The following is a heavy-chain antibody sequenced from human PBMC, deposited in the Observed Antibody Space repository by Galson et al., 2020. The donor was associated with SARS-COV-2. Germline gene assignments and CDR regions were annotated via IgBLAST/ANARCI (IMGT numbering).Heavy chain of an antibody. Sequence: SETLSLTCTVSGGSISSSSYYWGWIRQPPGKGLEWIGSIYYSGSTYYNPSLKSRVTISVDTSKNQFSLKLSSVTAADTAVYYCARLRRGGEINYFDYWGQGTLVTVSS. CDR2: IYYSGST. CDR1: GGSISSSSYY. CDR3: ARLRRGGEINYFDY. V-gene: IGHV4-39*01. J-gene: IGHJ4*02. D-gene: IGHD2-15*01.